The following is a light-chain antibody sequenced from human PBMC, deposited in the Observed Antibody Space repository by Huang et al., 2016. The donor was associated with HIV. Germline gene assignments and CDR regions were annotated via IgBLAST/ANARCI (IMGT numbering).Light chain of an antibody. CDR2: GAS. CDR1: QRVRAY. Sequence: EIVLTQSPATLSLSPGERATLSCRASQRVRAYLAWYQQKPGQAPRLLIYGASNRATGIPARFSGRGSGTDFTLTISSLEPEDFAVYYCQQRSDWPLTFGGGTKVEIK. V-gene: IGKV3-11*01. J-gene: IGKJ4*01. CDR3: QQRSDWPLT.